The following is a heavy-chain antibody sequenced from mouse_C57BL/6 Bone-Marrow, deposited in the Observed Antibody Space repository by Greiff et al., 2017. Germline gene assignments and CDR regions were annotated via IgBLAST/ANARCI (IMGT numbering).Heavy chain of an antibody. J-gene: IGHJ1*03. V-gene: IGHV1-26*01. D-gene: IGHD1-1*01. Sequence: VQLQQSGPELVKPGASVKISCKASGYTFTDYYMNWVKQSHGKSLEWIGDINPNNGGTSYNQKFKGKATLTVDKSSSTAYMELRSLTSEDSAVYYCARPDYGSIWYFDVWGTGTTVTVSS. CDR3: ARPDYGSIWYFDV. CDR1: GYTFTDYY. CDR2: INPNNGGT.